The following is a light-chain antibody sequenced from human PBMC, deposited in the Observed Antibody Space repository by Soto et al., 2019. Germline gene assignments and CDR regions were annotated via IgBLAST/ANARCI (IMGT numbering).Light chain of an antibody. V-gene: IGKV1-39*01. J-gene: IGKJ5*01. CDR2: AAS. CDR3: QQTYITPFT. Sequence: DIQMTQSPSSLSAFVGDRVTITCRASQSITDYLNWYQQKPGKAPKLLIYAASSLQSGVPSRFSASGSGTDFTLTISRLQPEDFATYFCQQTYITPFTFGQGTRLEIK. CDR1: QSITDY.